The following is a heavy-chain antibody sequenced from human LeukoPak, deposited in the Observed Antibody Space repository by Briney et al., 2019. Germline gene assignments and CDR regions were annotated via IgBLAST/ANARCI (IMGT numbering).Heavy chain of an antibody. CDR1: GFTFDDYA. V-gene: IGHV3-9*03. D-gene: IGHD6-19*01. CDR2: ISWNSGSI. Sequence: GRSRRLSCAASGFTFDDYAMHWVRQAPGKGLEWVSGISWNSGSIGYADSVKGRFTISRDNAKNSLYLQMNSLRAEDMALYYCAKGPYSSGWYYFDYWGQGTLVTVSS. CDR3: AKGPYSSGWYYFDY. J-gene: IGHJ4*02.